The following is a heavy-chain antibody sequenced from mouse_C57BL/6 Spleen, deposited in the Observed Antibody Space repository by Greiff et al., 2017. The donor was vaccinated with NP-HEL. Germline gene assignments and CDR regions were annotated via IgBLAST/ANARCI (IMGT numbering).Heavy chain of an antibody. Sequence: QVQLKQSGAELVRPGTSVKVSCKASGYAFTNYLIEWVKQRPGQGLEWIGVINPGSGGTNYNEKFKGKATLTADKSSSTDYMQLSSLTSEDSAVYFCARGYYGSSYCDYWGQGTTLTVSS. D-gene: IGHD1-1*01. V-gene: IGHV1-54*01. CDR2: INPGSGGT. CDR1: GYAFTNYL. J-gene: IGHJ2*01. CDR3: ARGYYGSSYCDY.